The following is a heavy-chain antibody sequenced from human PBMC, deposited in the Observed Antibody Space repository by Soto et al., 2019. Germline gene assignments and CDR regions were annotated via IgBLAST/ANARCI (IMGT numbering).Heavy chain of an antibody. CDR1: GFTFRNYG. Sequence: GGSLRLSCGASGFTFRNYGMNWVRQAPGQGLEWVSYIGLGSSTKYYADSVEGRFTISRDNAKNSLYLQMNSLRAEDTAVYYCARDQLYYNDISGRPLNAFDVWGQGTMVTVSS. D-gene: IGHD3-22*01. CDR2: IGLGSSTK. J-gene: IGHJ3*01. V-gene: IGHV3-48*01. CDR3: ARDQLYYNDISGRPLNAFDV.